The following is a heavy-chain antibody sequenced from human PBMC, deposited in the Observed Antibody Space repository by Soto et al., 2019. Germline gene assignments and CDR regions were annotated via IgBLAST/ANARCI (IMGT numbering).Heavy chain of an antibody. V-gene: IGHV1-18*01. CDR1: GYTFTSYG. J-gene: IGHJ6*02. Sequence: ASVKVSCKASGYTFTSYGISWVRQAPGQGLEWMGWISAYNGNTNYAQKLQGRVTMTTDTSTSTAYMELRSLRSDDTAVYYCARAVIAARLGAPKTYYYYYGMDVWGQGTTVTVSS. CDR2: ISAYNGNT. CDR3: ARAVIAARLGAPKTYYYYYGMDV. D-gene: IGHD6-6*01.